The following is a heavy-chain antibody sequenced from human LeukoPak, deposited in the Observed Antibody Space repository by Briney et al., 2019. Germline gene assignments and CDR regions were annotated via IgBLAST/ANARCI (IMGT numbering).Heavy chain of an antibody. D-gene: IGHD3-3*01. J-gene: IGHJ4*02. CDR3: ARHDYDFWSGYYPRGGYFDY. Sequence: SETLSLTCAVYGGSFSGYYWSWIRQPPGKGLEWIGEINHSGSTNYNPSLKSRVTISVDTSKNQFSLKLSSVTAADTAVYYCARHDYDFWSGYYPRGGYFDYWGQGTLVTVSS. V-gene: IGHV4-34*01. CDR2: INHSGST. CDR1: GGSFSGYY.